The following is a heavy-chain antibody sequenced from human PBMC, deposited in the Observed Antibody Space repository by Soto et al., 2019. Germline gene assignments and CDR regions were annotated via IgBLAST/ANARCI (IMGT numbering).Heavy chain of an antibody. CDR3: ARRGEVGGTVAFDP. D-gene: IGHD2-15*01. J-gene: IGHJ5*02. CDR1: GGSITSTGYY. Sequence: QLQLQESGPGLVKPSETLSLTCTVSGGSITSTGYYWAWIRQPPGKGLEWIGSIYYSGSNNYNPSLKSRVTISADTSKNQSSLNQTSVTAADTAVYYWARRGEVGGTVAFDPWGQGTLVTVSS. V-gene: IGHV4-39*01. CDR2: IYYSGSN.